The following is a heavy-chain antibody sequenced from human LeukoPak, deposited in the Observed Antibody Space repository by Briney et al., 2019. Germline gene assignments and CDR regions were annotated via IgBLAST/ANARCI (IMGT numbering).Heavy chain of an antibody. CDR1: GYSFTSYW. CDR2: IYPDDSDT. CDR3: ARQEYSSSAPDY. V-gene: IGHV5-51*01. D-gene: IGHD2/OR15-2a*01. J-gene: IGHJ4*02. Sequence: GESLKISCKGSGYSFTSYWIGWVRQMPGKGLEWMGIIYPDDSDTRYSPSFQGQVTMSADKSISTAYLQWSSLKASDTAMYFCARQEYSSSAPDYWGQGTLVTVSS.